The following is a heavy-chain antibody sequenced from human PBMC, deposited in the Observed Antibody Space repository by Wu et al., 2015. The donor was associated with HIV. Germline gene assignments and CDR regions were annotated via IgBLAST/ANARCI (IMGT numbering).Heavy chain of an antibody. J-gene: IGHJ6*01. V-gene: IGHV1-69*13. CDR1: RDTFKRFA. D-gene: IGHD4-11*01. Sequence: QVQLVQSGAEIKKPGSSVKVSCRASRDTFKRFAITWVRQAPGQGLEWMARIIPMSDTTNYAQKFQGRVTITADRITSTAYMEMRSLRSEDTATYYCARGSIVDMTTPSYYFFPMDVWGQGTTVTVSS. CDR2: IIPMSDTT. CDR3: ARGSIVDMTTPSYYFFPMDV.